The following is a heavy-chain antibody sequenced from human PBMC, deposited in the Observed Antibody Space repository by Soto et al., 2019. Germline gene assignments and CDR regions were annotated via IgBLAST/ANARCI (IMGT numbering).Heavy chain of an antibody. D-gene: IGHD2-21*01. V-gene: IGHV1-69*05. J-gene: IGHJ4*02. CDR3: ARSEINYSRFDS. Sequence: SVKVSCKASGYTFTSYDINWVRQAPGQGLEWMGGIIPIFGTANYAQKFQGRVTITRDTSASTAYMELSSLRSEDTAIYYCARSEINYSRFDSWGQGTLVTVSS. CDR1: GYTFTSYD. CDR2: IIPIFGTA.